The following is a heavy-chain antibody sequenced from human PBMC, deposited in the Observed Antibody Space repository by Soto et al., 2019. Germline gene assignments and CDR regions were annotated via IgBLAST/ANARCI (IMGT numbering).Heavy chain of an antibody. CDR2: INSDGSST. D-gene: IGHD6-6*01. J-gene: IGHJ4*02. CDR1: GFTFSSSW. CDR3: ARAWQLGNDY. Sequence: PGVSLRLSCAASGFTFSSSWMHWVRQAPGKGLVWVSRINSDGSSTSYADSVKGRFTISRDNAKNTLYLQMNSLRVEDTAVYYCARAWQLGNDYWGQGTLVTVSS. V-gene: IGHV3-74*01.